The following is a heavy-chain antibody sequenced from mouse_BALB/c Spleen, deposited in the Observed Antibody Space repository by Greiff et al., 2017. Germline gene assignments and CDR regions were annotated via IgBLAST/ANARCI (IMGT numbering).Heavy chain of an antibody. CDR1: GYTFTSYW. J-gene: IGHJ2*01. Sequence: VKVVESGAELARPGASVKLSCKASGYTFTSYWMQWVKQRPGQGLEWIGAIYPGDGDTRYTQKFKGKATLTADKSSSTAYMQLSSLASEDSAVYYCARRGYEYYFDYWGQGTTLTVSS. CDR3: ARRGYEYYFDY. CDR2: IYPGDGDT. V-gene: IGHV1-87*01. D-gene: IGHD2-2*01.